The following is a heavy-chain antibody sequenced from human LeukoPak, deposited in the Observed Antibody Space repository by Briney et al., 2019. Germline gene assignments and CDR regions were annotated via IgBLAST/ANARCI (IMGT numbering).Heavy chain of an antibody. CDR1: GFTLSDYY. D-gene: IGHD3/OR15-3a*01. Sequence: AGGSLRLSCAASGFTLSDYYMSWIRQAPGKGLEWVSYSSSSGTTIYYADSVKGRFAVSRDNAKNSLYLQMNSLRAEDTAVYYCARRRDFIDYWGQGALVTVSS. V-gene: IGHV3-11*01. J-gene: IGHJ4*02. CDR2: SSSSGTTI. CDR3: ARRRDFIDY.